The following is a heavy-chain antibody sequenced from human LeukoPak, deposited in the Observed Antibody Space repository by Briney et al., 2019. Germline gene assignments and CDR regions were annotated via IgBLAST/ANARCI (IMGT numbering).Heavy chain of an antibody. CDR1: GYTFTNSG. CDR3: ARDSPPVEGAKAFEL. V-gene: IGHV1-18*01. Sequence: GASVKVSCKASGYTFTNSGFSWVRQAPGQGLEWMGWISAYNGNTKYAQKVQGRVTMTTDTSTSTAYMELKTLSSADTAVYYCARDSPPVEGAKAFELWGQGTLVTVSS. D-gene: IGHD2-15*01. J-gene: IGHJ4*02. CDR2: ISAYNGNT.